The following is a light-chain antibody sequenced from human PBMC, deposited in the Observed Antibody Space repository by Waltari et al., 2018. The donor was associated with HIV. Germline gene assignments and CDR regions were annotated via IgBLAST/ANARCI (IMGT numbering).Light chain of an antibody. CDR1: SSNIGRNT. CDR3: ATWDDSLSWV. V-gene: IGLV1-44*01. CDR2: SNK. J-gene: IGLJ3*02. Sequence: QSVLTQPPSASGTPGRRVTISCSGSSSNIGRNTVNWYQQLPETAPKLLIYSNKQRPSGVPDRFSGSKSGTSASLAISGLQSEDEADYYCATWDDSLSWVFGGGTKLTVL.